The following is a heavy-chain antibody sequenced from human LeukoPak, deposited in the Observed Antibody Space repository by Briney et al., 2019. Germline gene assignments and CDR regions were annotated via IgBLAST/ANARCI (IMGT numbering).Heavy chain of an antibody. D-gene: IGHD2-2*01. CDR1: GFTFSSYA. Sequence: GGSLRLSCAASGFTFSSYAMSWVRQAPGKGLEWVSAISGSGGSTYYADSVKGRFTISRDNSKNTLYLQMNSLRAEDTAVYYCANSYCSSTSCYLYYFDYSGQGTLVTVSS. V-gene: IGHV3-23*01. J-gene: IGHJ4*02. CDR3: ANSYCSSTSCYLYYFDY. CDR2: ISGSGGST.